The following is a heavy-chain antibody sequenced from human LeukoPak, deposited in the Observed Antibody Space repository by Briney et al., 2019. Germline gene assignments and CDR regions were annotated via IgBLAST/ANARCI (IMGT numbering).Heavy chain of an antibody. V-gene: IGHV4-34*01. CDR1: GGSFSGYY. D-gene: IGHD2-2*01. CDR3: ARGRRGGVVPAAILPPELDY. Sequence: PSETLSLTCAVYGGSFSGYYWSWIRQPPGKGLEWIGEINHSGSTNYNPSLKSRVTISVDTSKNQFSLKLSSVTAADTAVYYCARGRRGGVVPAAILPPELDYWGQGTLVTVSS. J-gene: IGHJ4*02. CDR2: INHSGST.